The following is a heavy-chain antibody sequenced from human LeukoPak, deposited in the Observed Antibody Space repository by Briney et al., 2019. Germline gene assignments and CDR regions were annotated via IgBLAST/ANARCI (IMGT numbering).Heavy chain of an antibody. V-gene: IGHV3-73*01. Sequence: GGSLRLSCAASGFTFSGSAMHWVRQASGKGLEWLGRIRDKANTYATAYAASVKGRFTISRDDSKNTAYLQMNSLKTEDTAVYYCSGIAVVGTNYVMDVWDQGTAVTVSS. CDR1: GFTFSGSA. J-gene: IGHJ6*02. CDR3: SGIAVVGTNYVMDV. D-gene: IGHD6-19*01. CDR2: IRDKANTYAT.